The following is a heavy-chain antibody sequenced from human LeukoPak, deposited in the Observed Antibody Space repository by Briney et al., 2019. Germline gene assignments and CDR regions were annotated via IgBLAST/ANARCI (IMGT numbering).Heavy chain of an antibody. D-gene: IGHD6-19*01. CDR1: GFNFNSYD. CDR2: IGSTGGGSVK. Sequence: GGSLRLSCVTSGFNFNSYDMNWVRQAPGKGLAWVAYIGSTGGGSVKYYAGSVDGRFTISRDNAKDTLYLQLNSLRVDDTALYYCARDRAYSSGWHFDYWGLGTLVTVSS. CDR3: ARDRAYSSGWHFDY. V-gene: IGHV3-48*03. J-gene: IGHJ4*02.